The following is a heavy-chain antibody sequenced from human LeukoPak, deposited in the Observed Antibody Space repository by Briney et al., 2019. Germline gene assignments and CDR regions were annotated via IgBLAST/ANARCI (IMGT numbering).Heavy chain of an antibody. V-gene: IGHV4-34*01. Sequence: SETLSLTCAVYGGFFSGYYWSWIRQPPGKGLEWIGEINHSGSTNYNPSLKSRVTISVDTSKNQFSLKLSSVTAADTAVYYCARGWGAARNWGQGTLVTVSS. D-gene: IGHD6-6*01. CDR1: GGFFSGYY. CDR3: ARGWGAARN. CDR2: INHSGST. J-gene: IGHJ4*02.